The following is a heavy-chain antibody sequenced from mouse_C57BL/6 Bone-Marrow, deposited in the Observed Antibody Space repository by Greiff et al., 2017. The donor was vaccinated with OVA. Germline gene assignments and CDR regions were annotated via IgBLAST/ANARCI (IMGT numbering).Heavy chain of an antibody. CDR2: IWGDGSA. J-gene: IGHJ1*03. V-gene: IGHV2-3*01. Sequence: VQRVESGPGLVAPSQSLSITCTVSGFSLTSYGVSWVRQPPGKGLEWLGVIWGDGSANSHSALISSLSISKDNSKSQVFLKLNSLQTDDTATYYCAKEGNWDWYFDVWGTGTTVTVSS. D-gene: IGHD4-1*01. CDR1: GFSLTSYG. CDR3: AKEGNWDWYFDV.